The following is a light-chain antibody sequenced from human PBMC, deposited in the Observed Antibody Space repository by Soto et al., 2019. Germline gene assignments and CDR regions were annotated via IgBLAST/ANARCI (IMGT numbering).Light chain of an antibody. CDR3: MQARQSLTIT. J-gene: IGKJ5*01. CDR1: QSLVHNDGNTY. CDR2: KVS. V-gene: IGKV2-24*01. Sequence: DIVMTQTPLSSPVTLGQAASISCRSSQSLVHNDGNTYLSWFQQRPGQPPRLLIYKVSERASGVPDRFRGSGSHTDFTLEIRRVEAGDVGVYYCMQARQSLTITFGQGTRLEIK.